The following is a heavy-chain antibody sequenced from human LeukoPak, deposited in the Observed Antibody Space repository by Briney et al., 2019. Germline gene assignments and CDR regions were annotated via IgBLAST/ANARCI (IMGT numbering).Heavy chain of an antibody. D-gene: IGHD3-16*01. CDR3: ATGWRGDHFDY. CDR2: FYHSGT. Sequence: SSETLSLTCTVSGDSMSTSYWSWIRQPLGKGLEWIGYFYHSGTDYNPSLKSRVTIPGDMSNNQFSLKLSSVTAADTAIYYCATGWRGDHFDYWGQGTLVSVSS. V-gene: IGHV4-59*01. J-gene: IGHJ4*02. CDR1: GDSMSTSY.